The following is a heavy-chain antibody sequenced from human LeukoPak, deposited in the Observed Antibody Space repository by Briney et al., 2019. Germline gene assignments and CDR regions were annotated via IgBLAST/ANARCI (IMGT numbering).Heavy chain of an antibody. D-gene: IGHD2-2*01. V-gene: IGHV5-10-1*01. CDR3: ARLMGPEYCSSTSCWFDP. Sequence: GESLQISCQGSGYSFTSYWISWVRQMPGKGLEWMGRIDPSDSYTNYSPSFQGHVTISADKSISTAYLQWSSLKASDTAMYYCARLMGPEYCSSTSCWFDPWGQGTLVTVSS. CDR1: GYSFTSYW. J-gene: IGHJ5*02. CDR2: IDPSDSYT.